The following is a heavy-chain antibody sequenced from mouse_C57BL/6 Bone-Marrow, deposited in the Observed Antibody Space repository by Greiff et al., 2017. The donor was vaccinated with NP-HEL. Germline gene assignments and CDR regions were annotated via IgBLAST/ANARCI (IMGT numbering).Heavy chain of an antibody. V-gene: IGHV5-4*03. J-gene: IGHJ2*01. CDR2: ISDGGSYT. CDR3: ANFYFDY. CDR1: GLTFSSYA. Sequence: EVKVVESGGGLVKPGGSLKLSCAASGLTFSSYAMSWVRQTPEKRLEWVATISDGGSYTYYPDNVKGRFTISRDNAKNNLYLQMSHLKSEDTAMYYCANFYFDYWGQGTTLTVSS.